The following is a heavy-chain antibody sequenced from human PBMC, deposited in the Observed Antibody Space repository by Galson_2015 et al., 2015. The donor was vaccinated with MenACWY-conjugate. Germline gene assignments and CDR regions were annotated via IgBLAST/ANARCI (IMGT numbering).Heavy chain of an antibody. CDR1: GFTVSSNY. CDR2: IYSGGST. CDR3: ARDEPETTGPFDY. V-gene: IGHV3-66*01. J-gene: IGHJ4*02. D-gene: IGHD4-17*01. Sequence: SLRLSCAASGFTVSSNYMSWVRQAPGKGLEWVSVIYSGGSTYYADSVKGRFTISRDNAKNSLYLQMNSLRAEDTAVYYCARDEPETTGPFDYWGQGTLVTVSS.